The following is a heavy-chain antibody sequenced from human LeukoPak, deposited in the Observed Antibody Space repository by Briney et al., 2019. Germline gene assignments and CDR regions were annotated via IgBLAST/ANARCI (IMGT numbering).Heavy chain of an antibody. Sequence: GGSLRLSCVASGNYWMHWVRQAPGKGLVWVSHINSDGSWTSYADSVKGRFTISKDNAKNTVYLQMNSLRAEDTAVYYCARAYYDILTGYYGPPYYFDYWGQGTLVTVSS. CDR2: INSDGSWT. J-gene: IGHJ4*02. V-gene: IGHV3-74*01. D-gene: IGHD3-9*01. CDR3: ARAYYDILTGYYGPPYYFDY. CDR1: GNYW.